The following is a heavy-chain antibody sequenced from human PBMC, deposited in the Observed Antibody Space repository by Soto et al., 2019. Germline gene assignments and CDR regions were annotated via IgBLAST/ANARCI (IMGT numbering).Heavy chain of an antibody. CDR3: ARESRSSSSWGGAFDI. CDR1: GFTFSSYG. J-gene: IGHJ3*02. Sequence: GGSLRLSCAASGFTFSSYGMHWVRQAPGKGLEWVAVIWYDGSNKYYADSVKGRFTISRDNSKNTLYLQMNSLRAEDTAVYYCARESRSSSSWGGAFDIWGQGTMVTVSS. D-gene: IGHD6-6*01. CDR2: IWYDGSNK. V-gene: IGHV3-33*01.